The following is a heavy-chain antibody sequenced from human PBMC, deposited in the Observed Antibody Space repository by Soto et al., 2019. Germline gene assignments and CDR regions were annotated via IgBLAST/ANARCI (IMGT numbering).Heavy chain of an antibody. CDR1: GGSISSGDYY. D-gene: IGHD1-26*01. CDR3: ATQEVGGSYVYTFDP. J-gene: IGHJ5*02. CDR2: IYYSGST. Sequence: PSETLSLTCTVSGGSISSGDYYWSWIRQPPGKGLEWIGYIYYSGSTYYNPSLKSRVTISVDTSKKQFSLKLSSVTAADTAVYYCATQEVGGSYVYTFDPWGQGTLVTVSS. V-gene: IGHV4-30-4*01.